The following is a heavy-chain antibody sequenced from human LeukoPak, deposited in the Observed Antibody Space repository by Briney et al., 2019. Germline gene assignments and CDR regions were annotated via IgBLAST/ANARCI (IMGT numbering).Heavy chain of an antibody. D-gene: IGHD6-19*01. CDR3: AKDRGSTSGWYPSD. V-gene: IGHV3-23*01. CDR1: RFTVSNNH. J-gene: IGHJ4*02. Sequence: GGSLRLSCAACRFTVSNNHMRWVRQAPGKAPEWVSAFSGSGGNTYYADSVKGRFTISRDNSKSTLYLQMTSLRAADTATYYCAKDRGSTSGWYPSDWGQGTLVTVSS. CDR2: FSGSGGNT.